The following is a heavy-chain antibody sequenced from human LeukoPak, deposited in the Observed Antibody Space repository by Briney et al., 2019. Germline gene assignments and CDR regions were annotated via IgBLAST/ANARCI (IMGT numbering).Heavy chain of an antibody. CDR1: GYTFTSYG. Sequence: ASVKVSCKASGYTFTSYGISWVRQAPGQGLEWMGWISGYNGNTNYAQKLQGRVTMTTDTSTSTAYMELRSLRSDDTAVYYCARETSGHELADYWGQGTLVTVSS. D-gene: IGHD5-12*01. J-gene: IGHJ4*02. CDR3: ARETSGHELADY. CDR2: ISGYNGNT. V-gene: IGHV1-18*01.